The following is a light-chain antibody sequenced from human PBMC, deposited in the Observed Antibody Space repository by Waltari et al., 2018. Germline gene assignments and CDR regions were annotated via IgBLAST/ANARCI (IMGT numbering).Light chain of an antibody. CDR1: QNISPW. CDR2: KTS. Sequence: DIQMTQSPSTLSASVGARVTITCRASQNISPWLAWHPQKPGKAPRLLIYKTSSLESGVPSRFSGSGSGTEFTLTISSLQPDDFATYYCQHYKTSFRTFGQGTRVEIK. V-gene: IGKV1-5*03. J-gene: IGKJ1*01. CDR3: QHYKTSFRT.